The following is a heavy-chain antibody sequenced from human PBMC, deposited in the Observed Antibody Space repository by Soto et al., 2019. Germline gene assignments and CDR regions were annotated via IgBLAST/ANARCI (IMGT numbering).Heavy chain of an antibody. V-gene: IGHV3-7*01. J-gene: IGHJ4*02. CDR1: GFSFSGYW. D-gene: IGHD2-8*01. CDR2: IRHDGGDK. Sequence: PGGSLRLSCAASGFSFSGYWMSWVRQAPGKGLEWVANIRHDGGDKYFLDSVKGRFTISRDNAKNSLYLQMNSLRVEDTAIYYCVRDAVVSGVDYFDYWGRGTLVTVSS. CDR3: VRDAVVSGVDYFDY.